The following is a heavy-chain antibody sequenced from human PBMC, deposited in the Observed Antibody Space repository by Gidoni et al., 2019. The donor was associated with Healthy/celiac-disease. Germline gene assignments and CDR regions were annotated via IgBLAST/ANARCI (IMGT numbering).Heavy chain of an antibody. D-gene: IGHD6-19*01. Sequence: QVQLVQSGAEVKKPGASVKVPCKASGYTFTGYYMHWVQQAPGQGLEWMGWINPNSSGTNYAQKFQGRVTMTRDTSISTAYMELSRLRSDDTAVYYCARVYDTQWLATDYYYYGMDVWGQGTTVTVSS. J-gene: IGHJ6*02. CDR2: INPNSSGT. CDR3: ARVYDTQWLATDYYYYGMDV. V-gene: IGHV1-2*02. CDR1: GYTFTGYY.